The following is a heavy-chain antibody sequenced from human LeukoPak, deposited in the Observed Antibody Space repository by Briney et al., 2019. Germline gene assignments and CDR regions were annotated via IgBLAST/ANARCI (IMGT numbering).Heavy chain of an antibody. CDR2: IYYSGST. J-gene: IGHJ6*02. CDR3: ASGFGMDV. Sequence: SETLSLTGTGSGGSISSYYWSWIRQPPGKGLEWIGYIYYSGSTNYNPSLKSRVTISVDTSKNQFSLKLSSVTAADTAVYYCASGFGMDVWGQGTTVTVSS. V-gene: IGHV4-59*01. CDR1: GGSISSYY. D-gene: IGHD3-10*01.